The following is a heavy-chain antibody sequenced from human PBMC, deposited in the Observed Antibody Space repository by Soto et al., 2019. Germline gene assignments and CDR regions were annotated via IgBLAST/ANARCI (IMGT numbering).Heavy chain of an antibody. V-gene: IGHV3-9*01. CDR2: IYWNSGSI. Sequence: GGSLRLSCAASGFTFDDYAMHWVRQVPGKGLECVSGIYWNSGSIGYADSVKGRFAISRDNAKNSLHLQMSSLRAEDTAFYYCVKDESINWYSGHFRHWGQGTLVTVSS. J-gene: IGHJ1*01. CDR1: GFTFDDYA. CDR3: VKDESINWYSGHFRH. D-gene: IGHD6-13*01.